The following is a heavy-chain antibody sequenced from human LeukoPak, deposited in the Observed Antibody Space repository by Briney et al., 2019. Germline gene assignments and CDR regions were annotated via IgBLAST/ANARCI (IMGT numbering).Heavy chain of an antibody. CDR1: GFTFSSYA. D-gene: IGHD5-18*01. V-gene: IGHV3-23*01. CDR2: ISGSGGST. Sequence: GGSLRLSCAASGFTFSSYAMSWDRQAPGKGLEWVSAISGSGGSTYYADSVKGRFAISRDNSKNTLYLQMNSLRAEDTAVYYCAKTAAVDTAMVPNFFDYWGQGTLVTVSS. CDR3: AKTAAVDTAMVPNFFDY. J-gene: IGHJ4*02.